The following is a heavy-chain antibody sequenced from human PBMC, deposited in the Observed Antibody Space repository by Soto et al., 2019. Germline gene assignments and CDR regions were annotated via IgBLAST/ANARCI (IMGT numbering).Heavy chain of an antibody. V-gene: IGHV4-39*01. J-gene: IGHJ6*03. Sequence: SETLSLTCTVSGGSISSSSYYWGWIRQPPGKGLEWIGSIYYSGSTYYNPSLKSRVTISVDTSKNQFSLKLSSVTAADTAVYYCARPIVLMVYAHGGEDYYYMDVWGKGTTVTVSS. D-gene: IGHD2-8*01. CDR2: IYYSGST. CDR3: ARPIVLMVYAHGGEDYYYMDV. CDR1: GGSISSSSYY.